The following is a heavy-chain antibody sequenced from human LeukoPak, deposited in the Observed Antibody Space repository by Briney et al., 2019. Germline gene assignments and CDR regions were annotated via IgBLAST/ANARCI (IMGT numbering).Heavy chain of an antibody. Sequence: SETLSLTCTASGCSISSYYWSWIRQPAGKGLEWIGRIYTSGSTNYNPSLKSRVTMSVDTSKNQFSLKLSSVTAADTAVYYCARSRTGTEHIDYWGQGTLVTVSS. CDR3: ARSRTGTEHIDY. CDR2: IYTSGST. CDR1: GCSISSYY. J-gene: IGHJ4*02. V-gene: IGHV4-4*07. D-gene: IGHD1-7*01.